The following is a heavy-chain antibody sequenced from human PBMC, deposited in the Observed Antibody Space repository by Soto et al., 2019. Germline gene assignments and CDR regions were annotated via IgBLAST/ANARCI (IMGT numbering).Heavy chain of an antibody. J-gene: IGHJ5*02. Sequence: GESLKISCKGSGYSFTSYWIGWVRQMPGKGLEWMGIIYPGDSDTRYSPSFQGQVTISADKSISTAYLQWSSLKASDTAMYYCARYVLRFLEWPKNWFDPWGQGTLVTVSS. CDR3: ARYVLRFLEWPKNWFDP. CDR1: GYSFTSYW. V-gene: IGHV5-51*01. CDR2: IYPGDSDT. D-gene: IGHD3-3*01.